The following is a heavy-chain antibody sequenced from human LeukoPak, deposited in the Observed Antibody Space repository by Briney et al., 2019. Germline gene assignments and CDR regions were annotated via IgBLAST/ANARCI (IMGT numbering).Heavy chain of an antibody. CDR2: INHSGST. J-gene: IGHJ6*03. CDR3: ARHRRYYMDV. CDR1: GGSISSYY. Sequence: PSETLSLTCTVSGGSISSYYWSWIRQPPGKGLEWIGEINHSGSTNYNPSLKSRVTISVDTSKNQFSLKLSSVTAADTAVYYCARHRRYYMDVWGKGTTVTISS. V-gene: IGHV4-34*01.